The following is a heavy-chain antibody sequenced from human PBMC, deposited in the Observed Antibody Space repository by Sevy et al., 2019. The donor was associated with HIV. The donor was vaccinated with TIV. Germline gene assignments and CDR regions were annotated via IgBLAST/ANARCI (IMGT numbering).Heavy chain of an antibody. CDR1: GFTFRNYW. CDR2: IHTDGSSS. CDR3: ARAGIGDFWSGYYGIDH. V-gene: IGHV3-74*01. Sequence: GGSLRLSCAASGFTFRNYWMHWVRQAPGKGLVSVSYIHTDGSSSYYADYVKGRFTISRDNAQNTLYLQMNSRRAEDTAVYYCARAGIGDFWSGYYGIDHWGQGTLVTVSS. J-gene: IGHJ4*02. D-gene: IGHD3-3*01.